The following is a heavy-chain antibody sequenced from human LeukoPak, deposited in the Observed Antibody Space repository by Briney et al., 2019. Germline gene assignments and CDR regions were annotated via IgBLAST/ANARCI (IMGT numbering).Heavy chain of an antibody. D-gene: IGHD3-16*01. V-gene: IGHV4-31*11. J-gene: IGHJ5*02. CDR2: IYYSGST. CDR3: GRAYDWFDP. Sequence: NPSETLSLTCAVYGGSFSGYYWSWIRQLPGKGLEWIGYIYYSGSTYYNPSLKSRITISVDTSKNQFSLKLSSVTAADTAVYYCGRAYDWFDPWGQGTLVTVSS. CDR1: GGSFSGYY.